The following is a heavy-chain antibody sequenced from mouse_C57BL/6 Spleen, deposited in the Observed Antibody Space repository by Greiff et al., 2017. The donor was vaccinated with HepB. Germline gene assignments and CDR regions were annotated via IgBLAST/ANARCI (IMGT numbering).Heavy chain of an antibody. V-gene: IGHV2-5*01. CDR1: GFSLTSYG. Sequence: VQLQQSGPGLVQPSQSLSITCTVSGFSLTSYGVHWVRQSPGKGLEWLGVIWRGGSTDYNAAFMSRLSITKDNSKSQVFFKMNSLQADDTAIYYCAKNGPDDGYPWFAYWGQGTLVTVSA. D-gene: IGHD2-3*01. CDR3: AKNGPDDGYPWFAY. J-gene: IGHJ3*01. CDR2: IWRGGST.